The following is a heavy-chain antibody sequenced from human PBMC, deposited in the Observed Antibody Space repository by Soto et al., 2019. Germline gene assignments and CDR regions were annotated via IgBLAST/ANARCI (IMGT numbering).Heavy chain of an antibody. Sequence: GGSLRLSCAASGFTFSSYAMSWVRQAPGKGLEWVSAISGSGGSTYYADSVKGRFTISRDNSKNTLYLHMNSLRAEDTAAYYCAKDPVITYYYASSGYGAYDALDIWGQGTMVTVTS. CDR3: AKDPVITYYYASSGYGAYDALDI. CDR2: ISGSGGST. D-gene: IGHD3-22*01. J-gene: IGHJ3*02. CDR1: GFTFSSYA. V-gene: IGHV3-23*01.